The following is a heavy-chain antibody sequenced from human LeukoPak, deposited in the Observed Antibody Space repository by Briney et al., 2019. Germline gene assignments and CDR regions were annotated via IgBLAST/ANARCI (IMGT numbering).Heavy chain of an antibody. V-gene: IGHV4-4*07. J-gene: IGHJ3*02. CDR1: GGSISSNY. Sequence: SETLSLTCTVSGGSISSNYWSWIRQPPGKGLEWIGRIYTSGSTNYNPSLKSRVTMSEDKSKNQFSLKLSSVTAADTAVYYCARKDWNDVRAFDIWGQGTMVAVSS. CDR3: ARKDWNDVRAFDI. D-gene: IGHD1-1*01. CDR2: IYTSGST.